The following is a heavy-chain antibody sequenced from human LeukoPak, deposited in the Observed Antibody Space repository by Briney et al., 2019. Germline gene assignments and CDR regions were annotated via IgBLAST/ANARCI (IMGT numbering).Heavy chain of an antibody. V-gene: IGHV3-23*01. J-gene: IGHJ4*01. CDR1: GFTFSSYG. D-gene: IGHD2-2*01. CDR2: ISGRDTNT. Sequence: GGSLRLPCAASGFTFSSYGMSWVRQAPGKGLEWVSTISGRDTNTYYADSVEGRFIISRDNSKNTLYLQTNSLRAEDTAVYYCAKLLGYCSSTSCHTGEIDYWGQGTLVTVSS. CDR3: AKLLGYCSSTSCHTGEIDY.